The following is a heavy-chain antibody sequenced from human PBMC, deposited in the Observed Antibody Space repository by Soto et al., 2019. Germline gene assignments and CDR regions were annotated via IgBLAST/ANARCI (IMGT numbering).Heavy chain of an antibody. CDR1: GFTFSAVY. V-gene: IGHV3-11*05. CDR3: ARDRGAVTGQYFDY. J-gene: IGHJ4*02. D-gene: IGHD6-19*01. CDR2: ISSSGTSA. Sequence: QVQLEESGGGLVKPGGSLRLSCAASGFTFSAVYMCWIRQAPNKGLEYISYISSSGTSANYADSVKGRFTISRDNAKNSLYLQMNSLRAEDTAVYYCARDRGAVTGQYFDYWGQGALVTVSS.